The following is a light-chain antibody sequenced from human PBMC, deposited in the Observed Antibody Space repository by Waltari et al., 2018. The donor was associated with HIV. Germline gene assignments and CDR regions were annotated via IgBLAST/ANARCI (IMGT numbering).Light chain of an antibody. Sequence: QSVLTRPPSVSGAPGQRVTVSCSGSSSSIGSGYVCWYQQLPGAAPKLVIYRNDQRPSGVPDRFSGSKSGTSASLAISGLRSEDEAVYYCGAWNGSPSGPVFGGGTKLTVL. CDR3: GAWNGSPSGPV. CDR1: SSSIGSGY. CDR2: RND. V-gene: IGLV1-47*01. J-gene: IGLJ3*02.